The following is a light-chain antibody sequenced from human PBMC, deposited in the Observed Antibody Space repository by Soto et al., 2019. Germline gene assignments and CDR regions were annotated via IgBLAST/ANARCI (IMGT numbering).Light chain of an antibody. J-gene: IGKJ1*01. CDR3: MQAHHTPPWT. CDR2: LAS. V-gene: IGKV2-28*01. CDR1: QSLLHSNGYNY. Sequence: DIVMTQSPLSLPVTPGEPASISCRSSQSLLHSNGYNYLDWYLQKPGQSPQLLIYLASNRAAGVPDRCSGSGAATDVTLKISRVEAEDVVDYYCMQAHHTPPWTFGQGTRVEIK.